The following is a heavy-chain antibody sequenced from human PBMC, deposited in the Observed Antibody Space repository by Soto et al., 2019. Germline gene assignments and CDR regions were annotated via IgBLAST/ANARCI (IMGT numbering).Heavy chain of an antibody. Sequence: SETLSLTCTVSGGSISSGGYYCSWIRLSPGKGLEWIGYISNIGFTRYNPSLKSRVSISVDTSKNQFSLKLTSVTAADTAVYYCTTQGFGGLHGLVDVWGQGTTVTVSS. CDR2: ISNIGFT. D-gene: IGHD3-10*01. CDR1: GGSISSGGYY. V-gene: IGHV4-61*08. CDR3: TTQGFGGLHGLVDV. J-gene: IGHJ6*02.